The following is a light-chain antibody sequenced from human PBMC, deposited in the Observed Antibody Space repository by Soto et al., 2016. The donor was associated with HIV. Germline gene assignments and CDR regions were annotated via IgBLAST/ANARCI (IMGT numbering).Light chain of an antibody. CDR1: QSIGRW. J-gene: IGKJ2*01. CDR3: QQYNNYPYT. V-gene: IGKV1-5*03. Sequence: DIQMAQSPSALSASVGDRVTITCRASQSIGRWLAWYQQKPRKAPKLLIYEASTLQTGVPSRFSGRGSGTEFTLTITGLQPDDFATYYCQQYNNYPYTFGQGTKLEIK. CDR2: EAS.